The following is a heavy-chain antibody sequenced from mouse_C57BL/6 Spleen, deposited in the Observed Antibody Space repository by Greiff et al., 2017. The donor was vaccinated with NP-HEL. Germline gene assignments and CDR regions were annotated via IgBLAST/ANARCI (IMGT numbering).Heavy chain of an antibody. CDR3: AIDSNYPYWYFDV. Sequence: QVQLKQPGAELVKPGASVKVSCKASGYTFTSYWMHWVKQRPGQGLEWIGRIHPSDSDTNYNQKFKGKATLTVDKSSSTAYMQLSSLTSEDSAVYYCAIDSNYPYWYFDVWGTGTTVTVSS. CDR1: GYTFTSYW. D-gene: IGHD2-5*01. J-gene: IGHJ1*03. V-gene: IGHV1-74*01. CDR2: IHPSDSDT.